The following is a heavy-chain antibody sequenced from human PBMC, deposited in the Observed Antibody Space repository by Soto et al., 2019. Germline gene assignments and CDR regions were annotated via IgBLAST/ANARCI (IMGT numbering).Heavy chain of an antibody. J-gene: IGHJ6*02. CDR1: GFTFSNSW. CDR2: IKQDGSDK. V-gene: IGHV3-7*01. D-gene: IGHD3-3*01. Sequence: GGSLRLSCAASGFTFSNSWMSWVRQAPGKGLEWVANIKQDGSDKYYVDSVKGRFTISRDNAENTLYLQMNSLRAEDTAVYYCARGYDFWSGYYYPYGMDVWGQGTTVTVSS. CDR3: ARGYDFWSGYYYPYGMDV.